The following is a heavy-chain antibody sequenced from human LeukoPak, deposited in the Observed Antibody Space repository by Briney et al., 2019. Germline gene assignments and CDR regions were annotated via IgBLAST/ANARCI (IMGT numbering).Heavy chain of an antibody. D-gene: IGHD3-10*01. CDR2: INPTGTGT. J-gene: IGHJ5*01. CDR1: GYTFINNW. CDR3: ARDNSVGDIAWWFDS. V-gene: IGHV1-46*01. Sequence: GASVKVSCKASGYTFINNWMHWVRQAPGQGLEWIGLINPTGTGTLYAQKFQGRVTMTRDMSTSTDYMELSSLRSEDTGVYYCARDNSVGDIAWWFDSWGQGTLVTVSS.